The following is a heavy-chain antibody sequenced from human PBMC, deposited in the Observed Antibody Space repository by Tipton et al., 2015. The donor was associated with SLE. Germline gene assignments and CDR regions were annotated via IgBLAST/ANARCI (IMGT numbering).Heavy chain of an antibody. J-gene: IGHJ6*03. D-gene: IGHD7-27*01. CDR3: ARVQLTGPYNYYLTYMDV. V-gene: IGHV3-21*03. CDR1: GFTFSSYS. Sequence: SLRLSCAASGFTFSSYSMNWVRQAPGKGLEWVSFISSSSSYIYYADSVKGRFTISRDNAKNSLYLQMNSLRAEDTAVYYCARVQLTGPYNYYLTYMDVWGKGTTVTVSS. CDR2: ISSSSSYI.